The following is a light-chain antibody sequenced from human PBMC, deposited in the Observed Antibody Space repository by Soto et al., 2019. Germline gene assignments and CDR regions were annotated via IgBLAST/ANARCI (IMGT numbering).Light chain of an antibody. CDR2: EGS. J-gene: IGLJ2*01. CDR1: SSDVGSYNL. CDR3: CSFAGSNTFL. Sequence: QSALTQPASVSGSPGQSITISCTGTSSDVGSYNLVSWYQQHPGKAPKLMIYEGSQRPSGVSNRFSGSKSGNTASLTISGLQAEHEADYYCCSFAGSNTFLFGGGTKLTVL. V-gene: IGLV2-23*03.